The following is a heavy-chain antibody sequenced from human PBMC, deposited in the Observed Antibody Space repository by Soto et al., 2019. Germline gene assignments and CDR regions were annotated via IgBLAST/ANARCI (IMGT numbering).Heavy chain of an antibody. CDR3: AKGAGYGGYDWYFDL. D-gene: IGHD5-12*01. CDR1: GFTFSNFG. J-gene: IGHJ2*01. CDR2: ISYDGRNT. V-gene: IGHV3-30*18. Sequence: QVQLVESGGGVVQPGRSLRLSCEASGFTFSNFGIHWVRQALGKGLEWVAVISYDGRNTYYGDSVKGRCTISRDNSENTVYLQMNSLRPDDTALYYCAKGAGYGGYDWYFDLWRRGTLVTVSS.